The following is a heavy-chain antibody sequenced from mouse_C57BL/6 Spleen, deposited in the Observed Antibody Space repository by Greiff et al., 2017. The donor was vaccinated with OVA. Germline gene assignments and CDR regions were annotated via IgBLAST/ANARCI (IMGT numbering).Heavy chain of an antibody. D-gene: IGHD2-2*01. Sequence: VQLQQSGPELVKPGASVKISCKASGYAFSSSWMNWVKQRPGKGLEWIGRIYPGDGDTNYIGKFKGKATLTADKSSSTAYMQLSSLTSEDSAVYFCAYGYDVAYWGQGTLVTVSA. V-gene: IGHV1-82*01. CDR1: GYAFSSSW. J-gene: IGHJ3*01. CDR3: AYGYDVAY. CDR2: IYPGDGDT.